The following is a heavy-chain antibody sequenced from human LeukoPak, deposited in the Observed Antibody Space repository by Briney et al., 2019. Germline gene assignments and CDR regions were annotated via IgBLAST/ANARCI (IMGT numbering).Heavy chain of an antibody. CDR3: ARLKPDPYASSGYSYPTKLRKNYYFDY. V-gene: IGHV3-53*01. CDR2: IYSGGST. J-gene: IGHJ4*02. D-gene: IGHD3-22*01. Sequence: GGSLRLSCAASGLTVSSNYMSWVRQAPGKGLEWVAVIYSGGSTYYADSVKGRFTISRDNSKNTLYLQMNSLRAEDTAVYYCARLKPDPYASSGYSYPTKLRKNYYFDYWGQGTLVTVSS. CDR1: GLTVSSNY.